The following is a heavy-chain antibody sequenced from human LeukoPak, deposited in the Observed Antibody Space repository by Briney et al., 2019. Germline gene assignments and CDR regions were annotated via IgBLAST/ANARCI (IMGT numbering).Heavy chain of an antibody. V-gene: IGHV4-61*02. Sequence: SQTLSLTCTVSGGSISSGSYYWSWIRQPAGKGLEWIGRIHTRGFTDSNPSLKSRVTISVDTSKNQFSLRLTSVTAADTALYYCARDYYGSGSYVFDYWGQGMLVTVSS. CDR1: GGSISSGSYY. D-gene: IGHD3-10*01. J-gene: IGHJ4*02. CDR2: IHTRGFT. CDR3: ARDYYGSGSYVFDY.